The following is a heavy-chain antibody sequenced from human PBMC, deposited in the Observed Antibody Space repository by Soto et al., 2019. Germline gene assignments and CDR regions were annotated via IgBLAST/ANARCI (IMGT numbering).Heavy chain of an antibody. CDR2: LNPNSGDT. V-gene: IGHV1-8*01. CDR3: ATSGGGWYLY. CDR1: GYTFSSYD. J-gene: IGHJ4*02. D-gene: IGHD6-19*01. Sequence: ASVKVSCKASGYTFSSYDISWFRQATGQGLEWMGWLNPNSGDTGYAQKFQGRVTLTRNTSINTAYIELSSLTSDDTAVYYCATSGGGWYLYWGQGTLVT.